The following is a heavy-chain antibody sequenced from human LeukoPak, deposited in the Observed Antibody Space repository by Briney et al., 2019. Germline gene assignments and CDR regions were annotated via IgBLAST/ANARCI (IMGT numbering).Heavy chain of an antibody. CDR1: GGTFSSYA. D-gene: IGHD3-22*01. CDR3: ARGGYGDYHYYDSSGYPFDY. V-gene: IGHV1-18*01. J-gene: IGHJ4*02. CDR2: ISAYNGNT. Sequence: ASVKDSCKASGGTFSSYAISWVRQAPGQGLEWMGWISAYNGNTNYAQKLQGRVTMTTDTSTSTAYMELRSLRSDDTAVYYCARGGYGDYHYYDSSGYPFDYWGQGTLVTVSS.